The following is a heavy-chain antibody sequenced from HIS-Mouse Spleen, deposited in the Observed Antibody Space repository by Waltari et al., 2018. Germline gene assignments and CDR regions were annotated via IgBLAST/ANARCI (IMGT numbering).Heavy chain of an antibody. CDR1: GCTFSSYS. Sequence: EVQLVESGGGLVKPGGSLRLSCAASGCTFSSYSMNWVRQAPGKGLEWVSSISSSSSYIYYADSVKGRFTISRDNAKNSLYLQMNSLRAEDTAVYYCARDIKHRRYNWFDPWGQGTLVTVSS. V-gene: IGHV3-21*01. CDR3: ARDIKHRRYNWFDP. D-gene: IGHD1-20*01. J-gene: IGHJ5*02. CDR2: ISSSSSYI.